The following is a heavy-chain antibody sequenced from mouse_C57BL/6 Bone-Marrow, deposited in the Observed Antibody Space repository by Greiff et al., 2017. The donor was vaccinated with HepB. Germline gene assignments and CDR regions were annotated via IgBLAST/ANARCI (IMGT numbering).Heavy chain of an antibody. J-gene: IGHJ1*03. D-gene: IGHD1-1*01. V-gene: IGHV1-69*01. CDR2: IDPSDSYT. CDR1: GYTFTSYW. CDR3: SRPVVATNFDV. Sequence: VQLQQPGAELVMPGASVKLSCKASGYTFTSYWMHWVKQRPGQGLEWIGEIDPSDSYTNYNQKFKGKSTLTVDKSSSTAYMQLSSLTSEDSAVYYCSRPVVATNFDVWGTETTVTVSS.